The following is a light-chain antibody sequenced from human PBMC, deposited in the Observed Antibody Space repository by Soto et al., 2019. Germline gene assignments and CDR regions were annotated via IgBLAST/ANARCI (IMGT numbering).Light chain of an antibody. J-gene: IGLJ2*01. V-gene: IGLV2-8*01. CDR2: EVA. Sequence: QSALTQPPSASGSPGQSVTISCTGTSSDVGGYDLVSWYQQHPGKAPKLILYEVAKRPSGVPARFSGSKSGNTASLTVSGLQADDDSDYYCSSFAGNNNLFGGGTQLTVL. CDR1: SSDVGGYDL. CDR3: SSFAGNNNL.